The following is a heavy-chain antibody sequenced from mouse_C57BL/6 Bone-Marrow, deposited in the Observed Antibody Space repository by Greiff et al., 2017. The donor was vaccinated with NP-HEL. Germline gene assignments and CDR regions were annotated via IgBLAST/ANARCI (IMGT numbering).Heavy chain of an antibody. CDR3: ARRTTVVASFDY. D-gene: IGHD1-1*01. V-gene: IGHV1-82*01. CDR2: IYPGDGDT. Sequence: QVQLQQSGPELVKPGASVKISCKASGYAFSSSWMNWVKQRPGKGLEWIGRIYPGDGDTNYNEKFKGKATLTADTSSSTAYMQLSSLTSEDSAVYYCARRTTVVASFDYWGQGTTLTVSS. CDR1: GYAFSSSW. J-gene: IGHJ2*01.